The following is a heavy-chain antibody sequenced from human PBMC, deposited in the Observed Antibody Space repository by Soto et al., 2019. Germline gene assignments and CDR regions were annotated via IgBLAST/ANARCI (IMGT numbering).Heavy chain of an antibody. CDR1: GGSISSRSFY. Sequence: QLQLQESGPGLVKPSETLSLTCTVSGGSISSRSFYWGWIRQPPGMGLAWIGSIYYSGSTDYDPSLKSRLSISVDTSKNQFSLRLSSVTAADTAVYYCASRSSYCRHTTCYEDYFEYWGQGILVTVSS. J-gene: IGHJ4*02. CDR3: ASRSSYCRHTTCYEDYFEY. CDR2: IYYSGST. V-gene: IGHV4-39*01. D-gene: IGHD2-2*01.